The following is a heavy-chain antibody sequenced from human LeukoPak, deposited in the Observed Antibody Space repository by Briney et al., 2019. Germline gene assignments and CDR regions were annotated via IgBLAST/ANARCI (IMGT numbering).Heavy chain of an antibody. V-gene: IGHV3-23*01. CDR3: AKSGYSSGWFDGWFDP. D-gene: IGHD6-19*01. CDR1: GFTFSSYG. Sequence: GGSLRLSCVASGFTFSSYGMSWVRQAPGKGLEWVSAISGSGGSTYYADSVKGRFTISRDNSKNTLYLQMNSLRAEDTAVYYCAKSGYSSGWFDGWFDPWGQGTLVTVSS. CDR2: ISGSGGST. J-gene: IGHJ5*02.